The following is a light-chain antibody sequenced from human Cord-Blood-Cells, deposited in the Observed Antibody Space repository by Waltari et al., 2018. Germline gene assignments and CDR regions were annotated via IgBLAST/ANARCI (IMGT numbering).Light chain of an antibody. CDR2: AAS. Sequence: DIQMTQSPSSLSASVGDRVTITCRASQSISSYLMWYQQKPGKAPKLLIYAASSWQSGVPSRFSGSGSGTDFTLTISSLQPEDFATYYCQQRYSTPMYTFGQGTKLEIK. CDR1: QSISSY. J-gene: IGKJ2*01. CDR3: QQRYSTPMYT. V-gene: IGKV1-39*01.